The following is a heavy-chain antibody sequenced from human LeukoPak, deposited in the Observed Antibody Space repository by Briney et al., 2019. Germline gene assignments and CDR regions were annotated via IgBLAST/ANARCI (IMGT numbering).Heavy chain of an antibody. V-gene: IGHV4-39*01. J-gene: IGHJ4*02. CDR3: AKRGSGDGPYFDY. D-gene: IGHD2-15*01. CDR2: MYQSRST. Sequence: SGTLSLTCTVSGGSISSSSYYWAWIRQPPGKGLEWIGNMYQSRSTFYNPFLNSRVTISIDTSKNHFSLKLSTVTAADTAVYYCAKRGSGDGPYFDYWGQGALVTFAS. CDR1: GGSISSSSYY.